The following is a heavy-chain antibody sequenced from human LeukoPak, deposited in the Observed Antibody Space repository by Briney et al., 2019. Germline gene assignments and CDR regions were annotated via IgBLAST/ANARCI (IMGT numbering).Heavy chain of an antibody. J-gene: IGHJ6*02. CDR3: ARDRAAYDFWSGYYRGMDV. V-gene: IGHV1-18*01. Sequence: GASVKVSCKASGYTFTSYGISWVRQAPGQGLEWMGWISAYNGNTNYAKKLQGRVTMTTDTSTSTAYMELRSLRSDDTAVYYCARDRAAYDFWSGYYRGMDVWGQGTTVTVSS. CDR1: GYTFTSYG. D-gene: IGHD3-3*01. CDR2: ISAYNGNT.